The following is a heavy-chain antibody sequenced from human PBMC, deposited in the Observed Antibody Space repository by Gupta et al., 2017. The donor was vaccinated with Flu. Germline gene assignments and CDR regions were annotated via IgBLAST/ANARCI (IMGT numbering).Heavy chain of an antibody. CDR1: SMSNDY. J-gene: IGHJ4*02. V-gene: IGHV4-59*08. Sequence: SMSNDYWSWIRQPPGKGLECIRQMSHTGRANYKPAHNSRVTMSGDTSKNRFFLRLTSVTDADTAVYYCARHAWEGSVPFDYWGQGTLVTVSS. D-gene: IGHD1-26*01. CDR2: MSHTGRA. CDR3: ARHAWEGSVPFDY.